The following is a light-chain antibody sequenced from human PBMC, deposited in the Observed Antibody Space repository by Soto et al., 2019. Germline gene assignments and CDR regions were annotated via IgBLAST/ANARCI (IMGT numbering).Light chain of an antibody. Sequence: QSALTQPASVSGSPGQSITISCTGTSSDGGSYNLVSWYQQHPGKAPKLMIYEGSKRPSGVSNRFSGSKSGNTASLTISGLQAEDEADYDGGSYAGSSDVGFGGGTKLTVL. CDR2: EGS. V-gene: IGLV2-23*01. CDR1: SSDGGSYNL. J-gene: IGLJ2*01. CDR3: GSYAGSSDVG.